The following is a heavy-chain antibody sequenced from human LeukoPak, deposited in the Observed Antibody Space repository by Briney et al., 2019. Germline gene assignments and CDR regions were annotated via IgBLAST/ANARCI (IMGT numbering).Heavy chain of an antibody. CDR1: GFTFCSYG. CDR2: ISYDGSNK. V-gene: IGHV3-30*03. J-gene: IGHJ4*02. CDR3: ARDLDGDSNY. D-gene: IGHD2-21*01. Sequence: PGRSLRLSCAAYGFTFCSYGMHWVRQAPGKGLKWVAVISYDGSNKYYADSVKGRFTISRDNSKNTLYLQMNSLRAEDTAVYYCARDLDGDSNYWGQGTLVTVSS.